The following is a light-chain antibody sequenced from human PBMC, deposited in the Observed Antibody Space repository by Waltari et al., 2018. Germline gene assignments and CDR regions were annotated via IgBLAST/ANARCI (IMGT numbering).Light chain of an antibody. CDR3: QAWDSSSDSYV. V-gene: IGLV3-1*01. Sequence: SYELTPPPSVSVSAGQTASITCSGDKLGHTFVCWLQQRPGQSPVLVIYQDKKRPSGIPERFSGSNSGNTATLTISGTQPLDEADYYCQAWDSSSDSYVFGSGTKVTV. CDR2: QDK. CDR1: KLGHTF. J-gene: IGLJ1*01.